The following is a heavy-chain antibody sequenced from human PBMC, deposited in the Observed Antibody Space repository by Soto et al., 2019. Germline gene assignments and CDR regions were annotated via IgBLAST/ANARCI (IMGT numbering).Heavy chain of an antibody. CDR3: ARTRSFTLGFYYDGIDV. J-gene: IGHJ6*02. CDR2: IYPDDSDT. Sequence: GESLKISCQGSGYSFASYWIGWVRQMPGKDLEWMGIIYPDDSDTRYSPSFQGQVTISADKSLRTAYLQWTSLKASDTALYYCARTRSFTLGFYYDGIDVWGQGTTVTVSS. D-gene: IGHD6-6*01. V-gene: IGHV5-51*01. CDR1: GYSFASYW.